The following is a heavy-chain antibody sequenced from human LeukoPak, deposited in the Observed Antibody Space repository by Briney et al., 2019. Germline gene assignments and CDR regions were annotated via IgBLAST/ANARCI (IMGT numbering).Heavy chain of an antibody. D-gene: IGHD4-17*01. CDR2: ISRSSSYI. V-gene: IGHV3-21*01. J-gene: IGHJ4*02. CDR1: GFTFSSYS. CDR3: ARDSPYGDFFDY. Sequence: GGSLRLSCAASGFTFSSYSMNWVRQAPGKGLEWVSSISRSSSYIYYADSVKGRFTISRDNAKNSLYLQMNSLRAEDTAVYYCARDSPYGDFFDYWGQGTLVTVSS.